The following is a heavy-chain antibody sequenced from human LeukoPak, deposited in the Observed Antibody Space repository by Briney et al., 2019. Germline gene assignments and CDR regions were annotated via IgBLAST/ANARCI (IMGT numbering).Heavy chain of an antibody. V-gene: IGHV3-30*03. J-gene: IGHJ5*02. CDR3: AGAYCSSTSCYDWFDP. CDR2: ISYDGSNK. Sequence: GGSLRLSCAASGFTFSSYGMHWVRQAPGKGLEWVAVISYDGSNKYYADSVKGRFTISRDNSKNTLYLQMNSLRAEDTAVYYCAGAYCSSTSCYDWFDPWGQGTLVTVSS. CDR1: GFTFSSYG. D-gene: IGHD2-2*01.